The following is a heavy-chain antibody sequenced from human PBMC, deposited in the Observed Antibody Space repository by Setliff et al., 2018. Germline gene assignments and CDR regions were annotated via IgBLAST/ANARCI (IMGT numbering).Heavy chain of an antibody. CDR3: ARSEMATTSFDI. D-gene: IGHD1-1*01. Sequence: SETLSLTCAVYGGSFSTXXXVWSRQPPGKGLEWIGEINHSGSTNYNPSLKSRVTISVDTPKNQFSLKLSSVTAADTAVYFCARSEMATTSFDIWGQGTMVTVSS. CDR1: GGSFSTXX. CDR2: INHSGST. V-gene: IGHV4-34*09. J-gene: IGHJ3*02.